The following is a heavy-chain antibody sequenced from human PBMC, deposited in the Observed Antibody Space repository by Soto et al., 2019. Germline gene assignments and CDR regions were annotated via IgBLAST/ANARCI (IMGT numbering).Heavy chain of an antibody. CDR2: IIPIVETP. Sequence: LVKVSGKDSGYPFTSSVFSWVRQAPGQGLECMGGIIPIVETPKYAQKFQGRVTITADDSTNTVYMEGSSLRSEDTAMYYCARLSRPNYYDTSGFFKDNWFDPWGQGTLVTVSS. D-gene: IGHD3-22*01. V-gene: IGHV1-69*13. CDR3: ARLSRPNYYDTSGFFKDNWFDP. CDR1: GYPFTSSV. J-gene: IGHJ5*02.